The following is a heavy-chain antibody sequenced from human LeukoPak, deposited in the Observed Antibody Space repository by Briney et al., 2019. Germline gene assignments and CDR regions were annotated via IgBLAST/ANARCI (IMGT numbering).Heavy chain of an antibody. CDR1: GFTFSDYY. J-gene: IGHJ3*02. Sequence: GGSLRLSCAASGFTFSDYYMNWIRQAPGKGLEWISYISSSGSTIYYADSVKGRFTISRDNAKNSLYLQMNSLRAEDTAVYYCARDPERYVFDIWGQGTMVTVSS. V-gene: IGHV3-11*01. CDR3: ARDPERYVFDI. CDR2: ISSSGSTI.